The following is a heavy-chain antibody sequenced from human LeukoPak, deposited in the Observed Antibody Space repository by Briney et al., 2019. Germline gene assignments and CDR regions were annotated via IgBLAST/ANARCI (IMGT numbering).Heavy chain of an antibody. CDR2: IYYSGST. J-gene: IGHJ4*02. CDR1: GASISSYY. V-gene: IGHV4-59*01. CDR3: ARASGYYYDSSGFDY. D-gene: IGHD3-22*01. Sequence: SETLSLTCTVSGASISSYYWSWIRQPPGKGLEWVGYIYYSGSTNYNPSLKSRVTISVDTSKNQFSLKLSSVTAADTAVYYCARASGYYYDSSGFDYWGQGTLVTVSS.